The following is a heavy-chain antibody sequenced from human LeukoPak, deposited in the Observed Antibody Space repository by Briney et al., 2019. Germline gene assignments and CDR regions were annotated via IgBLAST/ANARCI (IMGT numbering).Heavy chain of an antibody. CDR3: ARDSSGPWFDP. J-gene: IGHJ5*02. D-gene: IGHD6-6*01. CDR2: ISDSGGST. Sequence: PGGSLRLSCAASGFTFSSYAMSWVRQAPGKGLEWVSAISDSGGSTYYADSVKGRFTISRDNAKNSLFLQMNSLRAEDTAVYYCARDSSGPWFDPWGQGTLVTVSS. CDR1: GFTFSSYA. V-gene: IGHV3-23*01.